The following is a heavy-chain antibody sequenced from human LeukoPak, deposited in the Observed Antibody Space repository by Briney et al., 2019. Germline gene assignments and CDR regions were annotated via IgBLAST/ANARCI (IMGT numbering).Heavy chain of an antibody. V-gene: IGHV3-30*01. CDR2: ISYDGSNK. J-gene: IGHJ5*02. CDR1: GFTSSSYA. Sequence: GGSLRLSCAASGFTSSSYAMHWVRQAPGKGLEWVAVISYDGSNKYYADSVKGRFTISRDNSKNTLYLQMNSLRAEDTAVYYCARDNGYSYGYLNWFDPWGQGTLVTVSS. CDR3: ARDNGYSYGYLNWFDP. D-gene: IGHD5-18*01.